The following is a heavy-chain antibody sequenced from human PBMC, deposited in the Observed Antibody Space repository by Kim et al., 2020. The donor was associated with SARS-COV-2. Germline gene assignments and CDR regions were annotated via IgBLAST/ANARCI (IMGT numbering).Heavy chain of an antibody. D-gene: IGHD1-26*01. Sequence: GGSLRLSCAASGFTFSSYGMHWVRQAPGKGLEWVAVIWYDGSNKYYADSVKGRFTISRDNSKNTLYLQMNSLRAEDTAVYYCAKDFVGATSGMDVWGQGTTVTVSS. CDR1: GFTFSSYG. CDR2: IWYDGSNK. J-gene: IGHJ6*02. CDR3: AKDFVGATSGMDV. V-gene: IGHV3-33*06.